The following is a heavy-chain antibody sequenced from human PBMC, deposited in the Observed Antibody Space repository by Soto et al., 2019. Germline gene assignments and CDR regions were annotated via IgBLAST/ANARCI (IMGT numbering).Heavy chain of an antibody. CDR1: GDSMATGGHY. CDR3: ARDKDLQPTVWGF. D-gene: IGHD3-16*01. Sequence: PSETLSLTCTVSGDSMATGGHYYNWIRQVPGKGLEWIGYVYYSGATHYTPSLRARATISRDTSKNQFSLRLISVTAADTALYYCARDKDLQPTVWGFWCQGIQVTVSS. CDR2: VYYSGAT. V-gene: IGHV4-31*03. J-gene: IGHJ4*02.